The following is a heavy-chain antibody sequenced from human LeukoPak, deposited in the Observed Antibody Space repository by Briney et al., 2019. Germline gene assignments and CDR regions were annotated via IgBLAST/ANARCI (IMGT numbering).Heavy chain of an antibody. CDR2: ISGSGTDI. Sequence: GGSLRLSCEASGFTFSSYSMNWVRQAPGKGLECLSYISGSGTDINYADSVRGRFTISRDNAKNLLYLQMNDLRVEDTAVYYCARTARHLDYWGQGTLVTVSS. D-gene: IGHD5-18*01. CDR3: ARTARHLDY. J-gene: IGHJ4*02. CDR1: GFTFSSYS. V-gene: IGHV3-21*05.